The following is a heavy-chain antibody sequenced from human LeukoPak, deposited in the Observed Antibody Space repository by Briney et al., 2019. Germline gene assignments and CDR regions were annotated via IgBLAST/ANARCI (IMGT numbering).Heavy chain of an antibody. Sequence: PGESLKISCKGSGYIFTNYWIAWVRQMPGKGLEWMGIIYPGDSDTRYSPSFQGQVTISADKSISTAYLQWSSLKASDTAMYYCARRSGNFQADYNFDYWGQGTLVTVS. CDR3: ARRSGNFQADYNFDY. CDR1: GYIFTNYW. D-gene: IGHD1-26*01. CDR2: IYPGDSDT. V-gene: IGHV5-51*01. J-gene: IGHJ4*02.